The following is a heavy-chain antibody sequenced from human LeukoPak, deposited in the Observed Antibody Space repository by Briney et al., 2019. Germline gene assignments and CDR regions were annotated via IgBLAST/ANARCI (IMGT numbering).Heavy chain of an antibody. J-gene: IGHJ4*02. D-gene: IGHD6-13*01. CDR1: GGSFSGYY. Sequence: SETLSLTCAVYGGSFSGYYWSWIRQPPGKGLEWIGEINHSGSTNYNPSLKSRVTISVDTSKNQFSLKLSSVTAADTAVYYCAREFGTTYIAAAGTGIDYWGQGTLVTVSS. CDR2: INHSGST. CDR3: AREFGTTYIAAAGTGIDY. V-gene: IGHV4-34*01.